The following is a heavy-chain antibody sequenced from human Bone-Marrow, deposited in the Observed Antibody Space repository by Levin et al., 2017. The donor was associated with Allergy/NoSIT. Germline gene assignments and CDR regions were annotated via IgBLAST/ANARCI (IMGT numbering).Heavy chain of an antibody. CDR1: GYTFTGYY. J-gene: IGHJ4*02. V-gene: IGHV1-2*06. D-gene: IGHD1-1*01. CDR3: ARDLTWRGNEDGC. Sequence: EASVKVSCTASGYTFTGYYMHWVRQAPGQGLEWMGRINPNSGVTNYAQKFQDRVTMTRDTSISTAYMELSSLRSDDTAVYYCARDLTWRGNEDGCWGQGTLVTVSS. CDR2: INPNSGVT.